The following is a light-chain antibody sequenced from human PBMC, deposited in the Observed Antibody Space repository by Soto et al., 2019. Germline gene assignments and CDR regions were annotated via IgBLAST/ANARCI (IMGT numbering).Light chain of an antibody. Sequence: QSVLTQPASVSGSHGQSSTISCSETSSDVGAYNYVSWYQQYPGKAPKLMIYHVTDRPSGVSNRFSGSKSGNTASLTISGLQAEDEADYYCCSYTTSNTFVFGTGTKVTVL. CDR2: HVT. J-gene: IGLJ1*01. V-gene: IGLV2-14*01. CDR1: SSDVGAYNY. CDR3: CSYTTSNTFV.